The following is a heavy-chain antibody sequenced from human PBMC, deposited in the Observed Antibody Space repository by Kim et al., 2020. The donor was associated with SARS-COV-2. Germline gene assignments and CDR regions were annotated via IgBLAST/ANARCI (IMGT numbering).Heavy chain of an antibody. J-gene: IGHJ4*02. D-gene: IGHD2-8*01. CDR3: LRPDNGRGV. CDR2: IRNEASSYST. CDR1: GFTFSDYA. Sequence: GGSLRLSCAASGFTFSDYAMDWARQAPGKGLEWLGRIRNEASSYSTEYAASVKARFTMSRDDSKSSLFLQMDRLTTEDTAMYYCLRPDNGRGVWGQGTL. V-gene: IGHV3-72*01.